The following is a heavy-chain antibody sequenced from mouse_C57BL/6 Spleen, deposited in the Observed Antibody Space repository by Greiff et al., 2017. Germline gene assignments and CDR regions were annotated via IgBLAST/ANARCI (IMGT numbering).Heavy chain of an antibody. Sequence: EVQLQQSGPELVKPGASVKISCKASGYTFTDYYMNWVKQSHGKSLEWIGDINPNNGGTSYNQKFKGKATLTVDKSSSTAYMELRSLTSEDSAVYYCEGSKYARRGYWYFDVWGTGTTVTVSS. V-gene: IGHV1-26*01. CDR2: INPNNGGT. CDR1: GYTFTDYY. D-gene: IGHD2-5*01. CDR3: EGSKYARRGYWYFDV. J-gene: IGHJ1*03.